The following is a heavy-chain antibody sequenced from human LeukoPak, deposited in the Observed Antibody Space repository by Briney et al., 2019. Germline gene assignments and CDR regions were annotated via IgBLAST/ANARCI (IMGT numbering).Heavy chain of an antibody. J-gene: IGHJ5*02. D-gene: IGHD3-10*01. CDR2: INHSGST. CDR3: AAYYYGSGSRFNWFDP. V-gene: IGHV4-34*01. Sequence: PSETLSHTCAVYGGSFSGYYWSWIRQPPGKGLEWIGEINHSGSTNYNPSLKSRVTISVDTSKNQFSLKLSSVTAADTAVYYCAAYYYGSGSRFNWFDPWGQGTLVTVSS. CDR1: GGSFSGYY.